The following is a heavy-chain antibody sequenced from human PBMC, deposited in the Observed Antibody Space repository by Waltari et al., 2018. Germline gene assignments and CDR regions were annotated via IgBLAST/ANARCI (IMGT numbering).Heavy chain of an antibody. CDR3: AKDDVSLGLFDY. D-gene: IGHD1-26*01. CDR1: GFTFSSYG. CDR2: IRYDGMNK. Sequence: QVQLVESGGGVVQPGGSLRLSCAASGFTFSSYGMHWVRQAPGKGMECVAFIRYDGMNKYYADSVKGRFTISRDNSKNTLYLKMNSLRAEDTAVYYCAKDDVSLGLFDYWGQGTLVTVSS. V-gene: IGHV3-30*02. J-gene: IGHJ4*02.